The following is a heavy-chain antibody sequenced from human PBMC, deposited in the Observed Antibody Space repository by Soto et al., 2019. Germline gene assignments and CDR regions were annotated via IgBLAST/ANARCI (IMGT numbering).Heavy chain of an antibody. V-gene: IGHV3-23*01. CDR3: APYCSGATYHLFHY. CDR1: GFTLSNYG. D-gene: IGHD2-15*01. CDR2: FGGSGSNT. Sequence: GGSLRLSCAASGFTLSNYGMFWVRQAPGKGLEWVSGFGGSGSNTYYADSVKDRFTIFRDDSKNTLYLLMNSLRAEDTAVYYCAPYCSGATYHLFHYWGQGALVTVSS. J-gene: IGHJ4*02.